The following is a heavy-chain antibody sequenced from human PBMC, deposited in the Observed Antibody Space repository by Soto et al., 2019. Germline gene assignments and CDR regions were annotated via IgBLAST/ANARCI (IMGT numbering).Heavy chain of an antibody. J-gene: IGHJ3*02. CDR2: IIPIFGTA. D-gene: IGHD3-22*01. CDR3: ARGSDYYDSSGWAFDI. Sequence: SVKVSCNASGGTFSSYAISWVRQAPGQGLEWMGGIIPIFGTANYAQKFQGRVTITADESTSTAYMELSSLRSEDTAVYYCARGSDYYDSSGWAFDIWGQGTMVTVSS. CDR1: GGTFSSYA. V-gene: IGHV1-69*13.